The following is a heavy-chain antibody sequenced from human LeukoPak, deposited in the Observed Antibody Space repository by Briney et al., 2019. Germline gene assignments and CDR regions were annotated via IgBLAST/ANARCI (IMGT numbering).Heavy chain of an antibody. J-gene: IGHJ4*02. D-gene: IGHD4-17*01. CDR3: ASHAVMTTVTLFDY. Sequence: ASETLSLTCTVSGGSISSSSYYWGWIRQPPGKGLEWIGSIYYSGSTYYNPSLKSRVTISVDTSKNQFSLKLSSVTAADTAVYYCASHAVMTTVTLFDYWGQGTLVPVSS. CDR2: IYYSGST. CDR1: GGSISSSSYY. V-gene: IGHV4-39*01.